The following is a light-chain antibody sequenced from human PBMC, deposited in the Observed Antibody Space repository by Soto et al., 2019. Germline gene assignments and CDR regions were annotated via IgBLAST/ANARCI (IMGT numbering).Light chain of an antibody. CDR3: QQRNSWPPGAT. J-gene: IGKJ5*01. V-gene: IGKV3-11*01. CDR2: GAS. Sequence: EILLTQPPTGLSRSPGARASLSGKASQTISNYLAWYQQKPGQAPRLLIYGASNRATGTPARFSGSGSGTDFTLTISSLETEDSAVYYCQQRNSWPPGATFGQGTRLEIK. CDR1: QTISNY.